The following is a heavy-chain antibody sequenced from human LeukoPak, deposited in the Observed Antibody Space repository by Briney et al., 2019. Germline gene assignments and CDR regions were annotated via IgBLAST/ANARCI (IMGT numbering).Heavy chain of an antibody. Sequence: SDTLSLTCTVSGASISSYYWSWIRQPPGKGLEWIGYFHNSGSTNYNPSLKSRVTISIDTSENQFSLKLSSVTAADTAVYYCARDNHSGSWSWFDPWGQGTLVSVSA. D-gene: IGHD6-13*01. CDR2: FHNSGST. V-gene: IGHV4-4*08. CDR1: GASISSYY. CDR3: ARDNHSGSWSWFDP. J-gene: IGHJ5*02.